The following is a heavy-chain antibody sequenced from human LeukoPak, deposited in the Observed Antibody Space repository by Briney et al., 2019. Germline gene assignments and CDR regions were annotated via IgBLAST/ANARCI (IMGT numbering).Heavy chain of an antibody. D-gene: IGHD3-3*01. CDR2: IYTSGST. CDR1: GGSISSGSYY. J-gene: IGHJ3*02. Sequence: SETLSLTCTVSGGSISSGSYYWSWIRQPAGKGLEWIGRIYTSGSTNYSPSLKSRVTISVDTSKNQFSLKLSSVTAADTAVYYCARTSYDFWSGRDIWGQGTMVTVSS. CDR3: ARTSYDFWSGRDI. V-gene: IGHV4-61*02.